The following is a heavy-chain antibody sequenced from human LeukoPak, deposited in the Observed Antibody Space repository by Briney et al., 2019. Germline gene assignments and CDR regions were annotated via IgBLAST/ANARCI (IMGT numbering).Heavy chain of an antibody. CDR2: INPSGGST. Sequence: ASVKVSCKASGYTFTSYYMHWVRQAPGQGLEWMGIINPSGGSTSYAQKFQGRVTMTRDTSTGTVYMELSSLRSEDTAVYYCASSGSYHKVSDYWGQGTLVTVSS. D-gene: IGHD1-26*01. CDR3: ASSGSYHKVSDY. J-gene: IGHJ4*02. CDR1: GYTFTSYY. V-gene: IGHV1-46*01.